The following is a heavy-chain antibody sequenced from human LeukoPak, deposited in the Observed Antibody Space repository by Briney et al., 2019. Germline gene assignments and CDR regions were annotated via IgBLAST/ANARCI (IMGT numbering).Heavy chain of an antibody. CDR3: ARAQATYYYGSGTYHDYFDY. CDR1: GFTVSDNY. V-gene: IGHV3-53*01. D-gene: IGHD3-10*01. CDR2: IYSGSST. Sequence: GGSLRLSCAASGFTVSDNYMSWVRQAPGKGLEWVSVIYSGSSTFYADSVEGRFTISRDNSKNTLYLQVNSLRAEDTAVYYCARAQATYYYGSGTYHDYFDYWCQGTLVTVSS. J-gene: IGHJ4*02.